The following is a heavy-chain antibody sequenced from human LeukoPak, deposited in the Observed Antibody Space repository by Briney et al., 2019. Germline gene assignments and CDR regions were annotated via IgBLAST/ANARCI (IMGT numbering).Heavy chain of an antibody. V-gene: IGHV3-23*01. D-gene: IGHD3-9*01. CDR2: ISGSGGST. CDR3: AKVRLDILTGYYDY. CDR1: GFTFSSYA. J-gene: IGHJ4*02. Sequence: GGSLRLSCAASGFTFSSYAMSWVRQAPGKGLEWVSAISGSGGSTYYADSVKGRFTISRDNSKNTLYLQMNSLRAEDTAVYYCAKVRLDILTGYYDYWGQGTLVTVSS.